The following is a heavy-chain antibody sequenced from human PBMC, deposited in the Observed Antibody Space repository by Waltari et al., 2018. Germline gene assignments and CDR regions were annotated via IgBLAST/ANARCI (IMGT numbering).Heavy chain of an antibody. D-gene: IGHD3-16*01. CDR2: IIPMYGIP. J-gene: IGHJ6*02. CDR1: GASFGGSG. CDR3: ARHELGISQFYYNMYV. V-gene: IGHV1-69*12. Sequence: HVQLVQSGAEVKTPGSSVRVSCTPSGASFGGSGISRVRQAPRQGLEWMGVIIPMYGIPEYSQKFQDRLTITADESTNTAYMELSSLSSEDTAIYYCARHELGISQFYYNMYVWGQGTTVTISS.